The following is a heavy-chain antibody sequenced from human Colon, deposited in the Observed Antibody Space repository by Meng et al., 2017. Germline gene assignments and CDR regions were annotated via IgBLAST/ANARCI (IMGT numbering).Heavy chain of an antibody. D-gene: IGHD5-18*01. J-gene: IGHJ4*02. CDR2: IHPTGST. CDR1: VGSFSDYY. CDR3: ARGMDKAKTGY. Sequence: QVQVRQWGEVLLKPSETLSLTCAVYVGSFSDYYWSWVRQPPGKGLEWIGEIHPTGSTSCNPSLKSRVSISVDTSKNQFSLKVSSVTAADTAMYYCARGMDKAKTGYWGQGTLVTVSS. V-gene: IGHV4-34*02.